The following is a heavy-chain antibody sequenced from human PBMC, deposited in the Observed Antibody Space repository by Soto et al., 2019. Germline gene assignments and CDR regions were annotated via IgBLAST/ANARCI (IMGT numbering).Heavy chain of an antibody. CDR2: ISYDGSNK. CDR1: GFTFSSYA. Sequence: GGSLRLSCAASGFTFSSYAMHWVRQAPGKGLERVTIISYDGSNKYYADFVKGRFTISRDNSKNTLYLQMNSLGTEDAAVYYCARGAAAGIDYYAMDVWGQGTTVTVSS. J-gene: IGHJ6*02. V-gene: IGHV3-30-3*01. CDR3: ARGAAAGIDYYAMDV. D-gene: IGHD6-13*01.